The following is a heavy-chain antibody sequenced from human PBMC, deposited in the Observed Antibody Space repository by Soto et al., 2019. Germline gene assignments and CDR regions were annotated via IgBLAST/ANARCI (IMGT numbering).Heavy chain of an antibody. D-gene: IGHD6-19*01. V-gene: IGHV3-23*01. CDR1: GFTFSSYA. CDR2: ISGSGGST. CDR3: AEDVTQWLAPEYFQH. Sequence: GGSLRLSCAASGFTFSSYAMSWVRQAPGKGLEWVSAISGSGGSTYYADSVKGRFTISRDNSKNTLYLQMNSLRAEDTAVYYCAEDVTQWLAPEYFQHWGQGTLVTVSS. J-gene: IGHJ1*01.